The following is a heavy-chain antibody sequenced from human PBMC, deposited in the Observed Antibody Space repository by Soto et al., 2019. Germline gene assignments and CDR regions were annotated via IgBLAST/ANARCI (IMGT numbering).Heavy chain of an antibody. CDR1: GYTFTSYD. J-gene: IGHJ3*02. Sequence: ASVKVSCKASGYTFTSYDINWVRQATGQGLEWMGWMNPNSGNTGYAQKFQGRVTMTRNTSISTAYMELSSLRSEDTAVYYCARASRGGYRASRYAFDIWGQGTMVTVSS. V-gene: IGHV1-8*01. CDR3: ARASRGGYRASRYAFDI. D-gene: IGHD5-12*01. CDR2: MNPNSGNT.